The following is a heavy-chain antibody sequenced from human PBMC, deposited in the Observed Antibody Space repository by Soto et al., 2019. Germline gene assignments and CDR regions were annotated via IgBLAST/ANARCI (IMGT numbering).Heavy chain of an antibody. V-gene: IGHV4-31*03. CDR3: ARVPDY. CDR2: NDYSGTT. CDR1: GGSISSGGYY. J-gene: IGHJ4*02. Sequence: QVQLQESGPRLVKPSQTLSLTCTVSGGSISSGGYYWGWFRQQPWTGLEWIGSNDYSGTTYYNPPLKSRVTMSVDTAKNQFSLKLSSVTAADTAVYYCARVPDYWGQGTLVAVSS.